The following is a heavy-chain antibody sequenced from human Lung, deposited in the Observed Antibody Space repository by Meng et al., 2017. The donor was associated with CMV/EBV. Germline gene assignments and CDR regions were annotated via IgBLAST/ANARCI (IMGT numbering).Heavy chain of an antibody. CDR3: AKAVYGSSSEGY. V-gene: IGHV3-30*02. CDR2: IRYDGSNK. Sequence: GESLKISCAASGFTFSSYGMHWVRQAPGKGLEWVAFIRYDGSNKYYADSVKGRFTISRDNSKNTLYLQMNSLRAEDTAVYYCAKAVYGSSSEGYWGQGTLVTASS. J-gene: IGHJ4*02. CDR1: GFTFSSYG. D-gene: IGHD6-13*01.